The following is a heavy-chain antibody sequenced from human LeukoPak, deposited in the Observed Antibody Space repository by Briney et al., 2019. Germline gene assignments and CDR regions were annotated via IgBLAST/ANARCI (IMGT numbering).Heavy chain of an antibody. CDR3: ARRSGDAFDI. CDR2: IDPNSGGT. CDR1: GYTFTSFY. J-gene: IGHJ3*02. V-gene: IGHV1-2*02. D-gene: IGHD6-25*01. Sequence: ASVKVSCKASGYTFTSFYMHWVRQAPGQGLEWMGWIDPNSGGTNFAQKFQGRVTMTRDTSITTAYMELSRLTSDDTAVYYCARRSGDAFDIWGQGTMVTVSS.